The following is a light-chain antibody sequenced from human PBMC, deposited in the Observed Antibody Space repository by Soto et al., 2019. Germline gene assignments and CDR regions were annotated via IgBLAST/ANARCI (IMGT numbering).Light chain of an antibody. CDR1: QSVSSSF. Sequence: IVLTQSPGTLSLSPWERATLSCRATQSVSSSFLAWYQQRPGQAPRLLIFGASNRATGIPDRFSGSGSGTDFSLTISRLEPEDCAVYYCQQYGNPITFGGGTKVDIK. V-gene: IGKV3-20*01. J-gene: IGKJ4*01. CDR3: QQYGNPIT. CDR2: GAS.